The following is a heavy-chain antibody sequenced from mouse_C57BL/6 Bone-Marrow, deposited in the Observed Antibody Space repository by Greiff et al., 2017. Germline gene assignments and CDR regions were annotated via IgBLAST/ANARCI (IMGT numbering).Heavy chain of an antibody. CDR2: ISSGGDYI. Sequence: EVKLLESGEGLVKPGGSLKLSCAASGFTFTSYAMSWVRQTPEKRLEWVAYISSGGDYIYYADTVKGRFTISRDNARNTRYLQMSSLKSEDKAMYYCTRGYYYGSSPWFAYWGQGTLVTVSA. J-gene: IGHJ3*01. CDR1: GFTFTSYA. D-gene: IGHD1-1*01. CDR3: TRGYYYGSSPWFAY. V-gene: IGHV5-9-1*02.